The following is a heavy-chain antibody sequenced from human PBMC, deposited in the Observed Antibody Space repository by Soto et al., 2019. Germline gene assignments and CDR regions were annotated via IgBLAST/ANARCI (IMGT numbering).Heavy chain of an antibody. Sequence: PSETLSLTCTVSGGSISSYYWSWIRQPPGKGLEWIGYIYYSGSTNYNPSLKSRVTISVDTSKNQFSLKLSSVTAADTAVYYCARLKYYDFWSGYYIPYYFDYWGQGTLVTVSS. CDR2: IYYSGST. CDR3: ARLKYYDFWSGYYIPYYFDY. D-gene: IGHD3-3*01. V-gene: IGHV4-59*01. CDR1: GGSISSYY. J-gene: IGHJ4*02.